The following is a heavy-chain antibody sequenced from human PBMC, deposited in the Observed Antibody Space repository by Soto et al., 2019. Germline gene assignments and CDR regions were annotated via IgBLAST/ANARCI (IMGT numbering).Heavy chain of an antibody. J-gene: IGHJ6*02. Sequence: GGSLRLSCAASGFTFSGSAMHWVRQASGKGLEWVGRIRSKANSYATAYAASVKGRFTISRDDSKNTAYLQMNSLKTEDTAVYYCTRQEGGSGLYYGMDVWGQGTTVTVSS. CDR1: GFTFSGSA. CDR2: IRSKANSYAT. D-gene: IGHD2-15*01. CDR3: TRQEGGSGLYYGMDV. V-gene: IGHV3-73*01.